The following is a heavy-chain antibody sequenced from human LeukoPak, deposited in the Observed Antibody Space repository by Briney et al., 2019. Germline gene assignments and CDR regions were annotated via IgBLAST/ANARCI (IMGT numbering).Heavy chain of an antibody. D-gene: IGHD3-22*01. J-gene: IGHJ4*02. V-gene: IGHV3-30-3*01. CDR2: ISYDGSNK. CDR1: GFTFSHYA. CDR3: ASGCSNYDSSGYCFER. Sequence: GGSLRLSCAASGFTFSHYAIHWVRQAPGKGLEWVAVISYDGSNKLYADSVKGRFTLSRDNSKNTLSLQMNSLRPEDTAVYYCASGCSNYDSSGYCFERWGQGTLVTVSS.